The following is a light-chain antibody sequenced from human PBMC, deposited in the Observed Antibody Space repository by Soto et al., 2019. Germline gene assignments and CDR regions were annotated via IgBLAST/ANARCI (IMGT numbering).Light chain of an antibody. J-gene: IGKJ1*01. CDR1: QSVSSN. CDR3: QQYETFSGT. V-gene: IGKV3-15*01. Sequence: EIVMTQSPATLSVSPGERVTLSCRASQSVSSNLAWYQQKVGQAPRLLIYGASTRATGIPARFSGSGSGTKFTLTIASLQPDDFATYYCQQYETFSGTFGPGTKVEI. CDR2: GAS.